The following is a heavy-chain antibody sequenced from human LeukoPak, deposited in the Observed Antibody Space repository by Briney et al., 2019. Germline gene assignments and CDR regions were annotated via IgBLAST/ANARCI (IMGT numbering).Heavy chain of an antibody. V-gene: IGHV1-18*01. CDR3: ARDPLVGATVFVDY. D-gene: IGHD1-26*01. Sequence: ASVKVSCKASGYTFTSYGISWVRQAPGQGLEGMGWISAYNGNTNYAQKLQGRVTMTTDTSTSTAHMELRSLRSDDTAVYSCARDPLVGATVFVDYWGQGTLVTVSS. CDR1: GYTFTSYG. J-gene: IGHJ4*02. CDR2: ISAYNGNT.